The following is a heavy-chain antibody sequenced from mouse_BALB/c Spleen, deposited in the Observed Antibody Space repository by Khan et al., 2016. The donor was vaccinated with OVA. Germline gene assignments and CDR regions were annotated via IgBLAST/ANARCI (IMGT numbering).Heavy chain of an antibody. J-gene: IGHJ1*01. V-gene: IGHV5-17*02. CDR3: ARSGGNFHWYFDG. D-gene: IGHD2-1*01. CDR2: ITSGSSTI. CDR1: GFTFSSFG. Sequence: EVQGVESGGGLVQPGGSRKLSCAASGFTFSSFGIHWVRQAPKKGLEWVAYITSGSSTIYYVDTVKGRFTISRDIPKNTLFLQMNSLRSEDTAMYYCARSGGNFHWYFDGWGAGTSVTVSS.